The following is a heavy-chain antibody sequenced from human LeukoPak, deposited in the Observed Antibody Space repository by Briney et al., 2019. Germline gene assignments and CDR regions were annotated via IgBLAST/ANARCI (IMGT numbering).Heavy chain of an antibody. CDR1: GGSISSSNYY. CDR3: ARVRGYYYDSSGYDYFDY. CDR2: LYYSGST. Sequence: PSETLSLTCTVSGGSISSSNYYWGWIRQPPGKGLEWIGSLYYSGSTYYNPSLKSRLTISVDTSKNQFSLKLSSVTAADTAVYYCARVRGYYYDSSGYDYFDYWGQGTLVTVSS. D-gene: IGHD3-22*01. V-gene: IGHV4-39*07. J-gene: IGHJ4*02.